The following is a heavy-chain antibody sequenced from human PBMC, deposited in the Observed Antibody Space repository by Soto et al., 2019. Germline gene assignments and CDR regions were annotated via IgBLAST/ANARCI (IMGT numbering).Heavy chain of an antibody. J-gene: IGHJ1*01. CDR3: ATTLTTSAEYFQY. CDR2: IKEDGSDK. Sequence: DVQLVESGGGLVQSGGSLRLSCGPSGFIFRNYWMSWVRQFPGKGLEWVAHIKEDGSDKYYGDSVKGRFIISRDNAKNSLFLQMNSLRAEDTAVYYCATTLTTSAEYFQYWGQGTLVTVSS. D-gene: IGHD3-16*01. V-gene: IGHV3-7*01. CDR1: GFIFRNYW.